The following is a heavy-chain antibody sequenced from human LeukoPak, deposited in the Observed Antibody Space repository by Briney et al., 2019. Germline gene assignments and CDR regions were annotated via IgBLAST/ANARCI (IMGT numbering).Heavy chain of an antibody. CDR3: AREGSGGFGWFDP. CDR2: IYYIGST. D-gene: IGHD2-15*01. J-gene: IGHJ5*02. V-gene: IGHV4-59*12. CDR1: GGSISSYY. Sequence: PSETLSLTCTVSGGSISSYYWSWIRQPPGKGLEWIGYIYYIGSTNYNPSLKSRVTISVDASKNQFSLKLSSVTAADTAVYYCAREGSGGFGWFDPWGQGTLVTVSS.